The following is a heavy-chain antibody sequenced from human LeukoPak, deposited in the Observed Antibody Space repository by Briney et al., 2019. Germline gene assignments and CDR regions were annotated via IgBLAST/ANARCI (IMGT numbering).Heavy chain of an antibody. CDR3: ARDGMVRGVIIWDAFDI. D-gene: IGHD3-10*01. CDR1: GFSFSTYG. CDR2: ISYDGVDT. J-gene: IGHJ3*02. Sequence: GRSLRLSCAASGFSFSTYGMHWVRQAPGKGLEWVAVISYDGVDTYYGDSVKGRFTISRDNSKNMLSLQMNSLRPEDTAVYYCARDGMVRGVIIWDAFDIWGQGTMVTVSS. V-gene: IGHV3-30*03.